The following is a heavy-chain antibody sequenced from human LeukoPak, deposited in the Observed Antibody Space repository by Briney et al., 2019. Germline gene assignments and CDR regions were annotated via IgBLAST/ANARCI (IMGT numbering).Heavy chain of an antibody. CDR2: INHSGST. CDR1: GGSFSGYY. D-gene: IGHD3-10*01. J-gene: IGHJ5*02. Sequence: SETLSLACAVYGGSFSGYYWSWIRQPPGKGLEWIGEINHSGSTNYNPSLTSRVTISVDTSKNQFSLKLSSVTAADTAVYYCARGSPYGRNWFDPWGQGTLVTVSS. V-gene: IGHV4-34*01. CDR3: ARGSPYGRNWFDP.